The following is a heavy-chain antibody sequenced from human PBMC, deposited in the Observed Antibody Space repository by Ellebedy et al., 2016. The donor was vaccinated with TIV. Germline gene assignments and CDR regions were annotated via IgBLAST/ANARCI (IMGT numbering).Heavy chain of an antibody. CDR2: INHSGST. CDR1: GFTFSGYS. CDR3: AKEGRKSRACDD. J-gene: IGHJ4*02. V-gene: IGHV4-34*01. Sequence: ESLKISCAASGFTFSGYSMNWIRQPPGKGLEWIGEINHSGSTTYNPSLKSRVTISVDTSKNQLSLKLSSVTAADTAVYYCAKEGRKSRACDDWGQGTLVTVSS.